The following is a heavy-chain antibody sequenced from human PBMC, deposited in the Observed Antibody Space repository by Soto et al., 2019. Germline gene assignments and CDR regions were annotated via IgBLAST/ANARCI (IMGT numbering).Heavy chain of an antibody. CDR2: INSDGSST. V-gene: IGHV3-74*01. D-gene: IGHD3-10*02. CDR1: GFTFSSYW. Sequence: GGSLRLSCAASGFTFSSYWMHWVRQAPGKGLVWVSRINSDGSSTSYADSVKGRFTISRDNAKNTLYLQMNSLRAEDTAVYYCAFLYYVSPGAFDIWGQGTMVTV. CDR3: AFLYYVSPGAFDI. J-gene: IGHJ3*02.